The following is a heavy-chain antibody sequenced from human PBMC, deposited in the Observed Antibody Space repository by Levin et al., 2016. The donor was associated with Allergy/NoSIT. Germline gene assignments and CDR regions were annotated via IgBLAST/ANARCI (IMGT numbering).Heavy chain of an antibody. V-gene: IGHV5-10-1*01. CDR3: ARPRGRYYYDSSGYYPPADWYFDL. CDR2: IDPSDSYT. Sequence: VRQIAGKGLEWMGRIDPSDSYTNYSPSFQGHVTISADKSISTAYLQWSSLKASDTAMYYCARPRGRYYYDSSGYYPPADWYFDLWGRGTLVTVSS. J-gene: IGHJ2*01. D-gene: IGHD3-22*01.